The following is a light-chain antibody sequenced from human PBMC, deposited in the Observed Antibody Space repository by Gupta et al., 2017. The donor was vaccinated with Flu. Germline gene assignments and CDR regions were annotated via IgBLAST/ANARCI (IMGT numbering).Light chain of an antibody. Sequence: DIVMTQSPDSLAVSPGERATINCKSSQSVLYNSKDKNYLAWYQQKPGQPPKLLIYWASTRESGVPDRFSGSGSGTDFTLTISSLQAEDVAVYYCQQYYILPPTFGQGTKVEIK. CDR1: QSVLYNSKDKNY. CDR2: WAS. J-gene: IGKJ1*01. CDR3: QQYYILPPT. V-gene: IGKV4-1*01.